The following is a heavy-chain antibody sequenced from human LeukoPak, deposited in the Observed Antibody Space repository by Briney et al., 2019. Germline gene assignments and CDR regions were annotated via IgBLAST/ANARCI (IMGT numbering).Heavy chain of an antibody. CDR3: ARTMYYYDSSGYYTPPHFDY. CDR2: INPNSGGT. CDR1: GYTFTGYY. Sequence: ASVKVSCKVSGYTFTGYYMHWVRQAPGQGLEWMGRINPNSGGTNYAQKFQGRVTMTRDTSISTAYMELSRLRSDDTAVYYCARTMYYYDSSGYYTPPHFDYWGQGTLVTVSS. J-gene: IGHJ4*02. V-gene: IGHV1-2*06. D-gene: IGHD3-22*01.